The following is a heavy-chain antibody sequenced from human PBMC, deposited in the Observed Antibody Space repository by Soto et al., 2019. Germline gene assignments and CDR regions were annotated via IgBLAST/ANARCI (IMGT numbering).Heavy chain of an antibody. CDR2: IMPVFPTP. D-gene: IGHD1-1*01. CDR1: GGTFSTSA. V-gene: IGHV1-69*12. Sequence: QVQLVQSGAEVKKPGSSVKVSCKTSGGTFSTSAISWVRQAPGQGLEWVGGIMPVFPTPDYAQNFQGRVTITADDSTTTAYLELTSLRADDTAVYYCARDKDRLQLGGYYYYILDVWGQGTAITVSS. CDR3: ARDKDRLQLGGYYYYILDV. J-gene: IGHJ6*02.